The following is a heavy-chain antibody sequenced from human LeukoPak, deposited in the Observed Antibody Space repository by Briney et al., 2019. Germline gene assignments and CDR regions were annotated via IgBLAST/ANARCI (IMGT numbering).Heavy chain of an antibody. CDR2: IYTSGST. CDR1: GGSIRSYY. D-gene: IGHD3-10*01. CDR3: ARGPMVRGVSSDYFDY. J-gene: IGHJ4*02. Sequence: PSETLSLTCTVSGGSIRSYYWSWIRQPAGKGLEWIGRIYTSGSTNYNPSLKSRVTMSVDTSKNQFSLKLSSVTAADTAAYYCARGPMVRGVSSDYFDYWGQGTLVTVSS. V-gene: IGHV4-4*07.